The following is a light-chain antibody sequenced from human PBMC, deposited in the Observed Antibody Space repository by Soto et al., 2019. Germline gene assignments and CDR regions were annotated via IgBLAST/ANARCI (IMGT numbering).Light chain of an antibody. CDR3: SSYAATDTYVV. Sequence: QSVLTQPASVSGSPGQSITISCTGTSSDIGGYSYVSWYQQHPGKAPKLMIYEVSNRPSGVSNRFSGSKSSNTASLTISGLQSEDEADYYCSSYAATDTYVVFGGGTQLTVL. CDR1: SSDIGGYSY. V-gene: IGLV2-14*01. J-gene: IGLJ2*01. CDR2: EVS.